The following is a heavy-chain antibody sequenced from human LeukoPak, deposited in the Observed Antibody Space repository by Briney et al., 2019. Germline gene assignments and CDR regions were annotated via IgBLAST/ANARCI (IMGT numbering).Heavy chain of an antibody. CDR3: ALVVDYSGSGTYLVDY. CDR2: ISHSGST. Sequence: SSETLSLTCAVYGGSFNVYHWRWIRQPPGKGLEWIGDISHSGSTNYNPSLMSRVTVSADTSKKQFSLNLSSVTAADTAVYYCALVVDYSGSGTYLVDYWGQGTLVTVSS. D-gene: IGHD3-10*01. J-gene: IGHJ4*02. CDR1: GGSFNVYH. V-gene: IGHV4-34*01.